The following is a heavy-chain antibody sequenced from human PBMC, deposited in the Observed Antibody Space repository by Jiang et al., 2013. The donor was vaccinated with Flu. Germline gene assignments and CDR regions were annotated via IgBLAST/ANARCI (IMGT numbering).Heavy chain of an antibody. V-gene: IGHV4-38-2*01. D-gene: IGHD6-13*01. Sequence: LLKPSETLSLTCAVSGYSISSGYYWGWIRQPPGKGLEWIGNIYHSGSTYYNPSLKSRVTISVDAPKNQFSLKLSSVTAADTAVYYCASGEAAAGTVDYFDYWGQGTLVTVSS. J-gene: IGHJ4*02. CDR1: GYSISSGYY. CDR3: ASGEAAAGTVDYFDY. CDR2: IYHSGST.